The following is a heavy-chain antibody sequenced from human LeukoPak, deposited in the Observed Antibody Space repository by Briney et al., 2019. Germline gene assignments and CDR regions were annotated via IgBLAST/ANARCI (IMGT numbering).Heavy chain of an antibody. J-gene: IGHJ5*02. CDR1: GFTFSSYG. CDR3: ARVTFGSGSYTPFDP. D-gene: IGHD3-10*01. Sequence: PGRSLRLSCAASGFTFSSYGMHWVRQAPGKGLEWVAVISYDGSNKYYADSVKGRFTISRDNSKNTLYLQMNSLRAEDTAVYYCARVTFGSGSYTPFDPWGQGTLVTVSS. V-gene: IGHV3-30*03. CDR2: ISYDGSNK.